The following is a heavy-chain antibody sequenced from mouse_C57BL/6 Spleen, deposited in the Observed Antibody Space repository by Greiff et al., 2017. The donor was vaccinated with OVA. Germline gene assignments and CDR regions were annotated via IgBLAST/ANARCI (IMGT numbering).Heavy chain of an antibody. V-gene: IGHV1-81*01. CDR1: GYTFTSYG. CDR3: ARGSTTVAADWDFDV. Sequence: QVQLKQSGAELARPGASVKLSCKASGYTFTSYGISWVKQRTGQGLEWIGEIYPRSGTTYYNEKFNGKATLTADKASSTAYMELRSLTSEDSAVYFCARGSTTVAADWDFDVWGTGTTVTVSS. CDR2: IYPRSGTT. J-gene: IGHJ1*03. D-gene: IGHD1-1*01.